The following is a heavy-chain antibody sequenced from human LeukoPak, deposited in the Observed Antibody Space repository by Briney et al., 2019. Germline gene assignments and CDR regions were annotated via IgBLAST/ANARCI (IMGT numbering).Heavy chain of an antibody. CDR3: ARGPYDSSGFVDY. CDR2: ISYDGSNK. V-gene: IGHV3-30*04. D-gene: IGHD3-22*01. J-gene: IGHJ4*02. Sequence: GRSLRLSCAASGFTFSYYAMRWVRQAPGKGLEWVALISYDGSNKYYADSVKGRFTISRDNSKNTLYLQMNSLRPEDTAVYYCARGPYDSSGFVDYWGQGTLVTVSS. CDR1: GFTFSYYA.